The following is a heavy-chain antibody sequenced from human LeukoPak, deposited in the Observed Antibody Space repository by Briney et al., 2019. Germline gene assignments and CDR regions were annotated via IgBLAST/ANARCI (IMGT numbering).Heavy chain of an antibody. D-gene: IGHD6-19*01. J-gene: IGHJ6*03. CDR2: IYRTGST. V-gene: IGHV4-38-2*01. CDR1: GYSISSGYY. CDR3: ARHLDSSGWYNDYYYMDV. Sequence: KPSETLSLTCAVSGYSISSGYYWGWIWQPPGKGLEWIGSIYRTGSTYYNPSLKSRVTISIDTSKNQLSLRLSSVTAADTAVYYCARHLDSSGWYNDYYYMDVWGTETTVTVSS.